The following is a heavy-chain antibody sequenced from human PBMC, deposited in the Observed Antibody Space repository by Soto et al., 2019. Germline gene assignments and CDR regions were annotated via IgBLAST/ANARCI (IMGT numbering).Heavy chain of an antibody. J-gene: IGHJ6*04. CDR1: GYTFTGYY. V-gene: IGHV1-2*04. Sequence: ASVKVSCKASGYTFTGYYMHWVRQAPGQGLEWMGWINPNSGGTNYAQKFQGWVTMTRDTSISTAYMELSRLRSDDTAVYYCARDAHRALRYFDWLSSPMDVWGKGTTVTVSS. CDR2: INPNSGGT. CDR3: ARDAHRALRYFDWLSSPMDV. D-gene: IGHD3-9*01.